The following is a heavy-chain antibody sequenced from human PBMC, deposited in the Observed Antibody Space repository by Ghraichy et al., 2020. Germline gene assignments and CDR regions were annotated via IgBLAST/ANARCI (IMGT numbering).Heavy chain of an antibody. Sequence: SCAASGFTFRSSWMHWVRQAPGKGLVWVSHINSDASTTTYADSVKGRFTISRDNAKNTVYLQMNSLRAEDTAVYYCARDWSYAPDYWGQGTLVTVSS. CDR3: ARDWSYAPDY. J-gene: IGHJ4*02. D-gene: IGHD2-2*01. CDR1: GFTFRSSW. V-gene: IGHV3-74*01. CDR2: INSDASTT.